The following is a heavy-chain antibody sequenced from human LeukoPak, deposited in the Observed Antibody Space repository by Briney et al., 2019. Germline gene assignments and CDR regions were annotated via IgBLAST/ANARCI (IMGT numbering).Heavy chain of an antibody. Sequence: GGSLRLSCAASGFTFNTLAMSWVRQAPGKGLEWVSAINARGFITYYAESAKGRFTISRDNSKNTLFLQMNSLSVEDTAIYYCVNHITAMVRGCLDHWGQGILVTVSS. V-gene: IGHV3-23*01. CDR2: INARGFIT. D-gene: IGHD5-18*01. CDR3: VNHITAMVRGCLDH. J-gene: IGHJ4*02. CDR1: GFTFNTLA.